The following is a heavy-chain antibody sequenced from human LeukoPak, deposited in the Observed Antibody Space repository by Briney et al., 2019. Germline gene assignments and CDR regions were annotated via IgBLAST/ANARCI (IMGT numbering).Heavy chain of an antibody. J-gene: IGHJ5*02. V-gene: IGHV4-34*01. CDR2: INHSGST. Sequence: SETLSLTCAVYGGSLSGYYWSWIRQPPGKGLEWIGEINHSGSTNYNPSLKSRVTISVDTSKNQFSLKLSSVTAADTAVYYCARGQYYDFWSGYYTDNWFDPWGQGTLVTVSS. CDR3: ARGQYYDFWSGYYTDNWFDP. CDR1: GGSLSGYY. D-gene: IGHD3-3*01.